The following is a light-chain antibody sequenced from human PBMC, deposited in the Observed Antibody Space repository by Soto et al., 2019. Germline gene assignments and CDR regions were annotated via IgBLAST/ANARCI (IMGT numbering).Light chain of an antibody. Sequence: DIQMTQSPSSLSASVGDRVTITCRASQDISSYLAWYQQRPGKAPKLLIYAASTLQSGVPSRFTGSGSGTDFTLTISCLQPEDVATYYCQNYINAVFTFGPGTKVDIK. V-gene: IGKV1-27*01. CDR3: QNYINAVFT. CDR1: QDISSY. J-gene: IGKJ3*01. CDR2: AAS.